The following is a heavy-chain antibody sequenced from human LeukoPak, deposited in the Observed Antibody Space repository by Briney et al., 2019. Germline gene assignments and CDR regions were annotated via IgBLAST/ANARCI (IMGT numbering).Heavy chain of an antibody. CDR3: ARVDILRYFDWLLYPLGWFDP. J-gene: IGHJ5*02. CDR2: IYYSGST. D-gene: IGHD3-9*01. CDR1: GGSISSYY. V-gene: IGHV4-59*01. Sequence: SETLSLTCTVSGGSISSYYWSWIRQPPGKGLEWIGYIYYSGSTNYNPSLKSRVTISVDTSKNQFSLKLSSVTAADTAVYYCARVDILRYFDWLLYPLGWFDPWGQGTLVTVSS.